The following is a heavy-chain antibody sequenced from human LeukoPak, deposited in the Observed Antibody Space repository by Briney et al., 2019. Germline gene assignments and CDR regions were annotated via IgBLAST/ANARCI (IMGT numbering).Heavy chain of an antibody. CDR2: ISSSGSTI. CDR1: GFTFSDYY. V-gene: IGHV3-11*01. D-gene: IGHD6-13*01. J-gene: IGHJ5*02. Sequence: GGSLRLSCAASGFTFSDYYMSWIRQAPGKGLEWVSYISSSGSTIYYADSVKGRFTISRDNAKNSLYLQMNSLRAEDTALYYCAKDPYSSSWYGRGSWFDPWGQGTLVTVSS. CDR3: AKDPYSSSWYGRGSWFDP.